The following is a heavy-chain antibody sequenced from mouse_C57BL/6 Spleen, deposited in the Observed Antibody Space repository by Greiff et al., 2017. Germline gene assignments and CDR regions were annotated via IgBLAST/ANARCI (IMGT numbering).Heavy chain of an antibody. CDR1: GYAFSSSW. CDR3: ARELRYWYFDV. V-gene: IGHV1-82*01. D-gene: IGHD1-1*01. CDR2: IYPGDGDT. Sequence: VKLQESGPELVKPGASVKISCKASGYAFSSSWMNWVKQRPGKGLEWIGRIYPGDGDTNYNGKFKGKATLTADKSSSTAYMQLSSLTSEDSAVYFCARELRYWYFDVWGTGTTVTVSS. J-gene: IGHJ1*03.